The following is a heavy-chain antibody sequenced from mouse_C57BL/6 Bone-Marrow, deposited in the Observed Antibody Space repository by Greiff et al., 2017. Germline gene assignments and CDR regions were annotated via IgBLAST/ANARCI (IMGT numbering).Heavy chain of an antibody. CDR2: IDPSDSYT. J-gene: IGHJ2*01. CDR1: GYTFTSYW. CDR3: ARGHYYGSSYFYFDY. Sequence: VQLQQPGAELVMPGASVKLSCKASGYTFTSYWMHWVKQRPGQGLEWIGEIDPSDSYTNYNQKFKGKSTLTVDKSSSTAYMQLSSLTSEDSAVYDCARGHYYGSSYFYFDYWGQGTTLTVSA. D-gene: IGHD1-1*01. V-gene: IGHV1-69*01.